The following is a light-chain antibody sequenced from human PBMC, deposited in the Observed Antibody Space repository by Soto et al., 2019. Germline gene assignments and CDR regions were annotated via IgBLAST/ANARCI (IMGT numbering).Light chain of an antibody. CDR1: QSISSY. CDR3: QQSYNNVLT. V-gene: IGKV1-39*01. J-gene: IGKJ4*01. CDR2: GAS. Sequence: DIQMTQSPSSLSASVGDRVTITCRASQSISSYLNWYQQRPGKVPKLLIYGASTLPSGVPSRFSGSGSGTDFTLTISSLQPEDFATYYCQQSYNNVLTFGGGTKVEIK.